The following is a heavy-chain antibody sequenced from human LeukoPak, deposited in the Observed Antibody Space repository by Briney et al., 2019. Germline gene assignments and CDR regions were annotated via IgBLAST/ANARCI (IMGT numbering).Heavy chain of an antibody. D-gene: IGHD2-15*01. V-gene: IGHV3-15*01. J-gene: IGHJ4*02. CDR2: IKSKTNGGTT. Sequence: PGGALRLSCAASGLTLSDDWMSWVRQAPGKGVEWVGRIKSKTNGGTTDSAASVKGRFPMSKDDSKNTLYLEMNSLKTEDTAVYYCTTYVCSGGSCYYFDNWGQGTLVTVSS. CDR3: TTYVCSGGSCYYFDN. CDR1: GLTLSDDW.